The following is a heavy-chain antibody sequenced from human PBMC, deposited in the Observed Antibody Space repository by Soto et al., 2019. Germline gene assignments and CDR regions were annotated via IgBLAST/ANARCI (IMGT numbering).Heavy chain of an antibody. J-gene: IGHJ3*02. Sequence: QVQLQQWGAGLLKPSETLSLTCAVYGGFVSSGSYYWSWLRQPPGKGLEWIGEMSHSGGAHFNPSPKSRVTISVDTAQNQCSLKMSSVTAADTALYYCARVERGTATTVVDAFDIWGPGTMVTISS. V-gene: IGHV4-34*01. CDR1: GGFVSSGSYY. D-gene: IGHD1-1*01. CDR2: MSHSGGA. CDR3: ARVERGTATTVVDAFDI.